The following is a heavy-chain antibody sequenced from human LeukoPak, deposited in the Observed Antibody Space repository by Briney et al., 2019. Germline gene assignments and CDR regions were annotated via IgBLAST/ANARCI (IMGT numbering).Heavy chain of an antibody. D-gene: IGHD1-26*01. CDR2: IIPIFGTA. Sequence: SVKVSCKASGGTFSIYAINWVRQAPGQGLEWMGGIIPIFGTANYAQKFQGRVTITADKSTSTAYMELSSLRSEDTAVYYCARDSGNYWYFDYWGQGTLVTVSS. V-gene: IGHV1-69*06. CDR1: GGTFSIYA. CDR3: ARDSGNYWYFDY. J-gene: IGHJ4*02.